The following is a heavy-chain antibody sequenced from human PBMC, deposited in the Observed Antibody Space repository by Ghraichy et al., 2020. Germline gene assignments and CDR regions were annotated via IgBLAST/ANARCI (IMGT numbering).Heavy chain of an antibody. J-gene: IGHJ5*02. CDR3: ARVVVPAAIPTIWFDP. V-gene: IGHV4-30-2*01. CDR2: IYHSGST. D-gene: IGHD2-2*02. Sequence: SETLSLTCAVSGGSISSGGYSWSWIRQPPGKGLEWIGYIYHSGSTYYNPSLKSRVTISVDRSKNQFSLKLSSVTAADTAVYYCARVVVPAAIPTIWFDPWGQGTLVTVSS. CDR1: GGSISSGGYS.